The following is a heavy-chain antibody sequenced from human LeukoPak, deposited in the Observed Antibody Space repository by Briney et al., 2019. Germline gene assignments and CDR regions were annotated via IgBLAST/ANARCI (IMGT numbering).Heavy chain of an antibody. CDR3: ARGGSTAMLGNY. D-gene: IGHD5-18*01. J-gene: IGHJ4*02. CDR1: GFTFSSYW. Sequence: GGSLRLSCAASGFTFSSYWMIWVRQAPGKGLEWVANIKEDGSEKYYMDPVKGRLTISRDNAKNTPYLQMNSLRAEDTAVYYCARGGSTAMLGNYWGQGTLVTVSS. CDR2: IKEDGSEK. V-gene: IGHV3-7*01.